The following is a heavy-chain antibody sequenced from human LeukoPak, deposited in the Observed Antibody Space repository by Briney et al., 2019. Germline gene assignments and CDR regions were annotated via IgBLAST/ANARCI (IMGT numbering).Heavy chain of an antibody. V-gene: IGHV1-2*02. D-gene: IGHD5-24*01. J-gene: IGHJ6*03. Sequence: ASVKVSCKASGYTFTGYYMHWVRQAPGQGLEWMGWVSPNSGGTNYAQKFQGRVTMTRDTSISTAYMELSRLRSDDTAVYYCARVREDGYNYYYYYYMDVWGKGTTVTISS. CDR2: VSPNSGGT. CDR3: ARVREDGYNYYYYYYMDV. CDR1: GYTFTGYY.